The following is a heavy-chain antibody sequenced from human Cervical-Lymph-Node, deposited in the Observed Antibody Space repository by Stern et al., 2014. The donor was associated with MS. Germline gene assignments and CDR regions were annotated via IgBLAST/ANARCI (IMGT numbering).Heavy chain of an antibody. CDR1: GFSLTSTGMC. CDR3: ARNPYCSSISGSYFDY. V-gene: IGHV2-70*01. J-gene: IGHJ4*02. Sequence: ESGPALVKATQTLTLTCTFSGFSLTSTGMCVNWIRQPPGKALEWLALIDWVDDKDYSTSLKTRLTISKDTSKNQVVLTMTNVDPVDTATYYCARNPYCSSISGSYFDYWGQGTLVTVSS. CDR2: IDWVDDK. D-gene: IGHD2-2*01.